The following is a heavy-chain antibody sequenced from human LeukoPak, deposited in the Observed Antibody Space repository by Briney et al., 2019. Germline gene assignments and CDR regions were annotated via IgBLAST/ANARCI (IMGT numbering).Heavy chain of an antibody. CDR1: HFTFSRFA. CDR2: LSGSGTAT. V-gene: IGHV3-23*01. Sequence: PGGSLRLSCEASHFTFSRFAMSWIRQAPGTGLEWVSTLSGSGTATYYADSVKGRFTTSRDNSKDTLYLQMDNLRADDTAVYYCAKHLGSHSFLFYYMDVWGTGTSVIVS. CDR3: AKHLGSHSFLFYYMDV. D-gene: IGHD2-15*01. J-gene: IGHJ6*03.